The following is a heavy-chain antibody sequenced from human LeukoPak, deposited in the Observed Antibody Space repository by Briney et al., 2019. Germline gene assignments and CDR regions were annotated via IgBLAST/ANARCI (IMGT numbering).Heavy chain of an antibody. CDR3: ARGGTAMAPADYWYFDL. V-gene: IGHV1-46*01. CDR2: INPSGGST. CDR1: GYTFTSYY. Sequence: RASVKVSCKASGYTFTSYYMHWVRQAPGQGLEWMGIINPSGGSTSYAQKFQGRVTMTGDTSTSTVYMELSSLRSEDTAVYYCARGGTAMAPADYWYFDLWGRGTLVTVSS. D-gene: IGHD5-18*01. J-gene: IGHJ2*01.